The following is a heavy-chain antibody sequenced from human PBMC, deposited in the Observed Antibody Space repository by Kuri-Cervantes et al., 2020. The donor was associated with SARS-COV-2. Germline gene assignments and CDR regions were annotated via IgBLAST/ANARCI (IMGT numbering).Heavy chain of an antibody. CDR3: ARVRGASYYFDY. CDR1: GFTFSSYA. Sequence: GESLKISCAASGFTFSSYAMHWVRQAPGKGLEWVAVISYDGSNKYYADSVKGRFTISRDNAKNSLCLQMNSLRAEDTAVYYCARVRGASYYFDYWGQGTLVTVSS. D-gene: IGHD1-26*01. CDR2: ISYDGSNK. V-gene: IGHV3-30-3*01. J-gene: IGHJ4*02.